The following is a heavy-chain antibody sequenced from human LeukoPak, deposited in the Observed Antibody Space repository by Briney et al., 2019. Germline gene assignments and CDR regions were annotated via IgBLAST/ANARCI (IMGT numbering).Heavy chain of an antibody. J-gene: IGHJ4*02. D-gene: IGHD4-17*01. CDR1: GFTFSSYG. CDR2: IRYDGRNK. CDR3: ARGSTVTHFDY. V-gene: IGHV3-30*02. Sequence: PGGSLRLSCAASGFTFSSYGMHWVRQAPGKGLDWVAFIRYDGRNKYYADSVKGRFTISRDNSKNTLYLQMNSLRAEDTAVYYCARGSTVTHFDYWGQGTLVTVSS.